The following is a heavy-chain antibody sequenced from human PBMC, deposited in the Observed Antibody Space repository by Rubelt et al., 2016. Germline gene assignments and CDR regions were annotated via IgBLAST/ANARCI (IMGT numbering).Heavy chain of an antibody. D-gene: IGHD3-22*01. Sequence: EWIGYIYYSGSTNYNPSLKSRVTISVDTSKNQFSLKLNSVTAADTAVYYCARPFQTYYYDSSGYPYYWGQGTLVTVSS. CDR2: IYYSGST. V-gene: IGHV4-59*12. CDR3: ARPFQTYYYDSSGYPYY. J-gene: IGHJ4*02.